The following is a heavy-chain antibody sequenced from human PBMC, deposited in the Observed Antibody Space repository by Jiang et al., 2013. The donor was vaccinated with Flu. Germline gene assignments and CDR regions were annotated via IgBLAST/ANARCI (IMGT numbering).Heavy chain of an antibody. Sequence: SGAEVKKPGSSVKVSCKASGGTFSSYAISWVRQAPGQGLEWMGGIIPIFGTANYAQKFQGRVTITADESTSTAYMELSSLRSEDTAVYYCASPAAGTQYYYYYMDVWGKGTTVTVSS. V-gene: IGHV1-69*01. CDR2: IIPIFGTA. CDR3: ASPAAGTQYYYYYMDV. CDR1: GGTFSSYA. J-gene: IGHJ6*03. D-gene: IGHD6-13*01.